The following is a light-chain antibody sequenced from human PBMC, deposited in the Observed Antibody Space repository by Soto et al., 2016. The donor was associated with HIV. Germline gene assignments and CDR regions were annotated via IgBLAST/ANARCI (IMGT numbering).Light chain of an antibody. CDR3: LQYYSTPRT. J-gene: IGKJ2*02. Sequence: DIQMTQSPSAMSASVGDRVTITCRASQGISNSLAWFQQKPGQVPKRLIYGSSNLQDGVPSRFSGSGSETEFTLTISGLQPEDFATYYCLQYYSTPRTFGQGTKLDIK. CDR2: GSS. V-gene: IGKV1-17*03. CDR1: QGISNS.